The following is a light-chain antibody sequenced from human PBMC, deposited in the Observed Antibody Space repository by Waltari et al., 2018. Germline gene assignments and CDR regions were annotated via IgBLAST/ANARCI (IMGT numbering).Light chain of an antibody. CDR2: DVT. V-gene: IGLV2-14*03. CDR1: SSDVGDYNY. Sequence: QSALTQPASVSGSPGQSITISCTGTSSDVGDYNYVPWYQQHPGKAHKLLIYDVTTRPSGVSNRFSGSKSGNTASLTISGLQAEDEADYYCTSYRRGSALGVFGGGTSLTVL. J-gene: IGLJ2*01. CDR3: TSYRRGSALGV.